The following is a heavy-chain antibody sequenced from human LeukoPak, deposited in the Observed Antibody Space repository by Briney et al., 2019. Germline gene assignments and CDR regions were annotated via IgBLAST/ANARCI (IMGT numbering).Heavy chain of an antibody. CDR3: AKGEDYYASGSYLGYYFDY. CDR1: GFTFSSYG. J-gene: IGHJ4*02. V-gene: IGHV3-30*02. Sequence: GGSLRLXCAASGFTFSSYGMHWVRQAPGKGLEWVAFIRYDGSNKYYADSVKGRFTISRDNSKNTLYLQMNSLRAEDTAVYYCAKGEDYYASGSYLGYYFDYWGQGTLVTVSS. CDR2: IRYDGSNK. D-gene: IGHD3-10*01.